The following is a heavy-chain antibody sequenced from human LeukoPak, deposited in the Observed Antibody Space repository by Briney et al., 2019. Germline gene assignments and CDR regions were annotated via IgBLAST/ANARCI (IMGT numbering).Heavy chain of an antibody. Sequence: ASVKVSCKASGYTFTGYYMHWVRQAPGQGLEWMGWINPNSGGTNYAQKFQGRVTMTRDTSISTAYMELSRLRSDDTAMYYCASSREWLAVWDPFDYWGQGTLVTVSS. J-gene: IGHJ4*02. D-gene: IGHD5-18*01. CDR2: INPNSGGT. CDR3: ASSREWLAVWDPFDY. CDR1: GYTFTGYY. V-gene: IGHV1-2*02.